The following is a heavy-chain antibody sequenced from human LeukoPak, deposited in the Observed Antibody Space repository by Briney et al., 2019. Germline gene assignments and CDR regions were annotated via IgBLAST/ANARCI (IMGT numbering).Heavy chain of an antibody. J-gene: IGHJ6*03. CDR2: ISGSGGST. CDR3: AKLGGATISYYYYYMDV. V-gene: IGHV3-23*01. CDR1: GFTFSSYA. Sequence: GGSLRLSCAASGFTFSSYAMSWVRQAPGKGLEWVSAISGSGGSTYYADSEKGRFTISRDNSKNTLYLQMNSLRAEDTAVYYCAKLGGATISYYYYYMDVWGKGTTVTVSS. D-gene: IGHD5-12*01.